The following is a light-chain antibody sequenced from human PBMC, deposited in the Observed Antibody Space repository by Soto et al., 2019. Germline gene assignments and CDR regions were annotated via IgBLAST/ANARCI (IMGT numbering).Light chain of an antibody. J-gene: IGKJ1*01. CDR1: QSVSSNY. Sequence: EIVLTQSPGTLSLSPGERATLSCRASQSVSSNYLAWYLQKPGQAPILLIYGASTRATGIPGRFSGSGSGTDFTLTISSLEPEDFAVYYCQQYGSSPGTFGQGTKVDFK. CDR2: GAS. CDR3: QQYGSSPGT. V-gene: IGKV3-20*01.